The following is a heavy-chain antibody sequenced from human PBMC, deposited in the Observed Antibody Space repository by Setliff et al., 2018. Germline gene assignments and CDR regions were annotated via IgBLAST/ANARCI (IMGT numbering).Heavy chain of an antibody. J-gene: IGHJ6*01. CDR1: GYTFNNYG. V-gene: IGHV1-18*01. CDR3: ARERIYDGLNYNGMDV. D-gene: IGHD3-3*01. CDR2: VTIYNGNT. Sequence: ASVKVSCKASGYTFNNYGVAWVRQAPGQGLDWMGWVTIYNGNTKYAQNLHGRVTMTTDTSTTTAYMELRSLRSDDTAVYYCARERIYDGLNYNGMDVWGQGTTVTVSS.